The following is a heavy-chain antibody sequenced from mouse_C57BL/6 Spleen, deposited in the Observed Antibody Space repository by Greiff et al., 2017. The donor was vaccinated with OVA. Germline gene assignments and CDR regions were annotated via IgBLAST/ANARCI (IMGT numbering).Heavy chain of an antibody. CDR3: ARDGDYGSSPYWYFDV. J-gene: IGHJ1*03. CDR1: GFTFSDYY. D-gene: IGHD1-1*01. CDR2: INYDGSST. V-gene: IGHV5-16*01. Sequence: EVNVVESEGGLVQPGRSMKLSCTASGFTFSDYYMAWVRQVPEKGLEWVANINYDGSSTYYLDSLKSRFIISRDNAKNILYLQMSSLKSEDTATYYCARDGDYGSSPYWYFDVWGTGTTVTVSS.